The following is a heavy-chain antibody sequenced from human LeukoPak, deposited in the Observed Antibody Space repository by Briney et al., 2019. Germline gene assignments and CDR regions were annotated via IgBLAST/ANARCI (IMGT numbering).Heavy chain of an antibody. CDR2: INHSGST. J-gene: IGHJ4*02. Sequence: GSLRLSCAASGFTFSSYWMSWIRQPPGKGLEWIGEINHSGSTNYNPSLKSRVTISVDTSKNQFSLKLSSVTAADTAVYYCARTLSNYRGGAVDYWGQGTLVTVSS. CDR1: GFTFSSYW. D-gene: IGHD4-11*01. CDR3: ARTLSNYRGGAVDY. V-gene: IGHV4-34*01.